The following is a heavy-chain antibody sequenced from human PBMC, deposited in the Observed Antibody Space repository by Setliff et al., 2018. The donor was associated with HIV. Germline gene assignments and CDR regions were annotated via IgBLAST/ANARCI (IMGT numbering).Heavy chain of an antibody. CDR3: AKEEAWELPYYYYYYMDV. D-gene: IGHD1-26*01. CDR1: GFTFSNYG. J-gene: IGHJ6*03. CDR2: INGDGDST. V-gene: IGHV3-23*01. Sequence: GGSLRLSCAASGFTFSNYGMHWVRQAPGKGLEWVSGINGDGDSTYYADSVKGRFTVSRDNSKDTLTLQMNDLRAEDTGLYYCAKEEAWELPYYYYYYMDVWGKGTTVTVSS.